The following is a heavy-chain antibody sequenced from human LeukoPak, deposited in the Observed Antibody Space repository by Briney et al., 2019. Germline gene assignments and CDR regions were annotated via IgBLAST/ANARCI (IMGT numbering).Heavy chain of an antibody. V-gene: IGHV3-13*04. CDR1: GFTFSSYD. D-gene: IGHD6-19*01. Sequence: GGSLRLSCAASGFTFSSYDMHWVRQATGKGLEWVSVIGTSGDTYYSGSVKGRFTISRENAKNSLYLQMNSLTAGGTAVYYCSRVGSSGWPNYFDYWGQRTLVTVSS. CDR3: SRVGSSGWPNYFDY. CDR2: IGTSGDT. J-gene: IGHJ4*02.